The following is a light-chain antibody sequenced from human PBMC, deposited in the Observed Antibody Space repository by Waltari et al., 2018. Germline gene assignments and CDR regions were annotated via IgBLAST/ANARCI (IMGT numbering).Light chain of an antibody. CDR3: QSSDNNTVF. V-gene: IGLV6-57*04. CDR1: GGSIASDY. CDR2: ENF. J-gene: IGLJ2*01. Sequence: FLLTQPHSVSESPGKTITISCTRSGGSIASDYVQWYQQRPGSAPTTVIFENFQRPSCVPHRFSGSIDSSSNSASLIISGLKTEDEADYYCQSSDNNTVFFGGGTRLTVL.